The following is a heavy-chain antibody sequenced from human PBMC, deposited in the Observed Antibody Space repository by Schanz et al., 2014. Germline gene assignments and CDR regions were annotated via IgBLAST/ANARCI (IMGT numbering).Heavy chain of an antibody. D-gene: IGHD4-17*01. Sequence: VQLEQSGAEVKKPGSSVKVSCKASGGTFSSFGINWVRQAPGQGLEWMGRIIPSLGLAKYEQKFQDKVTITADTSTTTAYMVLSGLRSEDTAVYYCARGYGDSPTDFWGQGTLVTVSS. V-gene: IGHV1-69*04. CDR2: IIPSLGLA. CDR3: ARGYGDSPTDF. J-gene: IGHJ4*02. CDR1: GGTFSSFG.